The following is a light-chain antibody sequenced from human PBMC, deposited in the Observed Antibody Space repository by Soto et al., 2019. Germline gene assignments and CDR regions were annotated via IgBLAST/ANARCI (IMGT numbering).Light chain of an antibody. CDR1: QSVSRH. CDR2: DAS. CDR3: QHRSSWPIT. J-gene: IGKJ4*01. V-gene: IGKV3-11*01. Sequence: EIVLTQSPATLSLSPGERATLSCRASQSVSRHLVWYQQKPGQAPRLLIYDASNRATGIPARFSGSGSGTDFTLTISTHEPEDFAVYYCQHRSSWPITFGGGTKVEIK.